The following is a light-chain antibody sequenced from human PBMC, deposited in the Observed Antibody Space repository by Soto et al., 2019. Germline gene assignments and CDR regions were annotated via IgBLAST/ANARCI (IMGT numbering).Light chain of an antibody. Sequence: QSALTQPASVSGSPGQSITISCTGTSRDVGYYNYVSWYQHHPGKVPKLMIYEVTNRPSGVSNRFSGSKSGNTASLAISGLQAEDEADYYCSSYTTSSTQVFGGGTKLTDL. CDR2: EVT. J-gene: IGLJ3*02. CDR3: SSYTTSSTQV. V-gene: IGLV2-14*01. CDR1: SRDVGYYNY.